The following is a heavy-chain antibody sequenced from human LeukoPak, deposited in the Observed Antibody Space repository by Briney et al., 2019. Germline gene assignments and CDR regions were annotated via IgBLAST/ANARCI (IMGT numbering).Heavy chain of an antibody. CDR3: ARGRSIQLWSTTGYYFDY. J-gene: IGHJ4*02. V-gene: IGHV4-61*02. CDR2: IYTSGST. D-gene: IGHD5-18*01. CDR1: GGSISSGSYY. Sequence: SETLSLTCTVSGGSISSGSYYWSWIRQPAGKGLEWIGRIYTSGSTNYNPSLKSRVTISVDTSKNQFSLKLSSVTAADTAVYYCARGRSIQLWSTTGYYFDYWGQGTLVTVSS.